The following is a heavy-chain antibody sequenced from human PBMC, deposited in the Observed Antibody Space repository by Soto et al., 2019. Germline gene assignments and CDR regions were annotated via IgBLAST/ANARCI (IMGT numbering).Heavy chain of an antibody. CDR3: AKEDGYCSSTSCRGSGY. V-gene: IGHV3-23*01. CDR2: ISGSGGST. CDR1: GFTFSSYA. D-gene: IGHD2-2*03. Sequence: PVGSLRLSCAASGFTFSSYAMSWVRQAPGKGLEWVSAISGSGGSTYYADSVKGRFTISRDNSKNTLYLLMNSLRAEDTAVYYCAKEDGYCSSTSCRGSGYWGQGTLVTVSS. J-gene: IGHJ4*02.